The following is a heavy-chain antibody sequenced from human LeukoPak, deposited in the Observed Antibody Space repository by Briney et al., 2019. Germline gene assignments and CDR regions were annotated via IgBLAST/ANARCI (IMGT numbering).Heavy chain of an antibody. CDR1: GYTFTGYY. D-gene: IGHD3-9*01. J-gene: IGHJ4*02. CDR3: ARDEGVNYDILTGYYSFDY. Sequence: ASLKVSCKASGYTFTGYYMHWVRQAPGQGLEWMGWINPNSGGTNYAQKVQGRVTMTRDTSISTAYMELSRLRSDDTAVYYCARDEGVNYDILTGYYSFDYWGQGTLVTVSS. V-gene: IGHV1-2*02. CDR2: INPNSGGT.